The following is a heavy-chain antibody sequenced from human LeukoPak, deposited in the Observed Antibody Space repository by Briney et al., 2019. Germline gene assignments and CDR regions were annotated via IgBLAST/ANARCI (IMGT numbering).Heavy chain of an antibody. J-gene: IGHJ4*02. D-gene: IGHD3-22*01. V-gene: IGHV3-49*03. CDR1: GFTFGDYA. CDR2: IRSKAYGGTT. Sequence: GGSLRLSCTASGFTFGDYAMSWFRQAPGKGLEWVGFIRSKAYGGTTEYATSVKGRFTISRDDSKSIAYLQMNSLRTEDTAVYYCTRAPGPYYYDSTGLLRLFDYWGQGTLVTVSS. CDR3: TRAPGPYYYDSTGLLRLFDY.